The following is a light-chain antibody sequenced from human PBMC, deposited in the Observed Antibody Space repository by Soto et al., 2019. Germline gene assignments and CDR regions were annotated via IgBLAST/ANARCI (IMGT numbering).Light chain of an antibody. CDR2: WAS. Sequence: DIVMTQSPDSLAVSLGERATVNCKSSQSLLFNSNNKNYLAWYQQKPGQPPKLLIYWASTRESGVPDRFSGSGSGTDFTLTISSLEPEDFAVYYCQQRSNWPPLYTFGQGTKLEIK. V-gene: IGKV4-1*01. CDR3: QQRSNWPPLYT. J-gene: IGKJ2*01. CDR1: QSLLFNSNNKNY.